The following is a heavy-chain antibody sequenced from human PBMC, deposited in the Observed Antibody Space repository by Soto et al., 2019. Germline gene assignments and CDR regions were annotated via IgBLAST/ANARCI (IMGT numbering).Heavy chain of an antibody. CDR2: ISGGGSSK. V-gene: IGHV3-23*01. J-gene: IGHJ6*02. D-gene: IGHD3-10*01. CDR1: GFTFSSYA. Sequence: GGSLRLSCAASGFTFSSYAMSWVRQAPGKGLEWVAAISGGGSSKYYADSVKGRFTISRDNSKNTLYLQMNSLRAEDTAVYYCAREIRVYYYGMDVWGQGTTVTVSS. CDR3: AREIRVYYYGMDV.